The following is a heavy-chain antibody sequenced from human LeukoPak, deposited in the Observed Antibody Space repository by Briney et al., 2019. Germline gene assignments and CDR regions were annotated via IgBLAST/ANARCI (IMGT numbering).Heavy chain of an antibody. D-gene: IGHD6-13*01. J-gene: IGHJ6*03. CDR3: ARRYSSSWYAYYYYYYYMDV. Sequence: GGSLRLSCAASGFTFSSYWMSWVRQAPGKGLEWVANIKQDGSEKYYVDSVKGRFTISRDNAKNSLYLQMNSLRAEDTAVYYCARRYSSSWYAYYYYYYYMDVRGKGTTVTVSS. CDR2: IKQDGSEK. V-gene: IGHV3-7*01. CDR1: GFTFSSYW.